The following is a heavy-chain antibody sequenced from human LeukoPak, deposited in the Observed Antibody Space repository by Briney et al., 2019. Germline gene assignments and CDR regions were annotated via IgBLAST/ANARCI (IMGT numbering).Heavy chain of an antibody. CDR1: GGSISSGSYY. CDR3: ARHPRGYYYGSGSYSLGPDY. CDR2: IYTSGST. V-gene: IGHV4-61*02. J-gene: IGHJ4*02. Sequence: SETLSLTCTVSGGSISSGSYYWSWIRQPAGKGLEWIGRIYTSGSTNYNPSLKSRVTISVDTSKNQFSLKLSSVTAADTAVYYCARHPRGYYYGSGSYSLGPDYWGQGTLVTVSS. D-gene: IGHD3-10*01.